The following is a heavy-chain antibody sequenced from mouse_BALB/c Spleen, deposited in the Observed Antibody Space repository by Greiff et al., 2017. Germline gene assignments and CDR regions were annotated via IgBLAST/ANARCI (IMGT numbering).Heavy chain of an antibody. Sequence: VQLQQPGAELVRPGASVKLSCKASGYTFTSYWINWVKQRPGQGLEWIGNIYPSDSYTNYNQKFKDKATLTVDKSSSTAYMQLSSPTSEDSAVYYCTREYGNDWFAYWGQGTLVTVSA. CDR3: TREYGNDWFAY. V-gene: IGHV1-69*02. D-gene: IGHD2-10*02. CDR1: GYTFTSYW. CDR2: IYPSDSYT. J-gene: IGHJ3*01.